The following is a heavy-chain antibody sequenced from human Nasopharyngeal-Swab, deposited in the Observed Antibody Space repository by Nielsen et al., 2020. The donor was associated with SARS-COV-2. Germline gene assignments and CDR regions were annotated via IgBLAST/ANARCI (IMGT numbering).Heavy chain of an antibody. CDR3: AKAFQEPPLRYFDI. J-gene: IGHJ4*02. CDR1: GFTFSSYG. V-gene: IGHV3-30*18. D-gene: IGHD3-9*01. CDR2: ISYDGSNK. Sequence: GGSLRLSCAASGFTFSSYGMHWVRQAPGKGLEWVAVISYDGSNKYCADSVKGRFTISRDNSKNTLYLQMNSLRAEDTAVYYCAKAFQEPPLRYFDIWGQGTRVTVSS.